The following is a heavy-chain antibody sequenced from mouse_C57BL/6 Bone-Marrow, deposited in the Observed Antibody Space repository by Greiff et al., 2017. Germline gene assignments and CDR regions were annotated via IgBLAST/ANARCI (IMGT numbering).Heavy chain of an antibody. CDR3: ARGDYGGGDY. V-gene: IGHV1-59*01. J-gene: IGHJ4*01. CDR2: IDPSDSYT. CDR1: GYTFTSYW. D-gene: IGHD2-4*01. Sequence: QVQLKQPGAELVRPGTSVKLSCKASGYTFTSYWMHWVKQRPGQGLEWIGVIDPSDSYTNYNQKFKGKATLTVDTSSSTAYMQLSSLTSEDSAVYYCARGDYGGGDYWGQGTSVTVSS.